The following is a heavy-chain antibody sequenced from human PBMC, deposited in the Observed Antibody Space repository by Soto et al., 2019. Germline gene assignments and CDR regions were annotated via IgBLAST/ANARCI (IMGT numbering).Heavy chain of an antibody. J-gene: IGHJ6*02. D-gene: IGHD2-2*01. CDR1: GYSFTSYW. V-gene: IGHV5-10-1*01. Sequence: GESLKISCKGSGYSFTSYWISWVRQMPGKGLEWMGRIDPSDSYTNYSPSFQGHVTISADKSISTAYLQWSSLKASDTAMHYCARADLGYCSSTSCHSPYYYYGMDVWGQGTTVTV. CDR2: IDPSDSYT. CDR3: ARADLGYCSSTSCHSPYYYYGMDV.